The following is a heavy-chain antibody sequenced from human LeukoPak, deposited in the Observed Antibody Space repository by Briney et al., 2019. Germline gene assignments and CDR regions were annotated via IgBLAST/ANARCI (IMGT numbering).Heavy chain of an antibody. CDR2: ISWNSGSI. CDR1: GFTFDDYA. Sequence: QPGRSLRLSCAASGFTFDDYAMHWVRQAPGKGLEWVSGISWNSGSIGYADSVKGRFTISRDNAKNSLYLQMNSLRAEDTALYYYAKRGLDDNRYFDFWGQGTLVTVSS. D-gene: IGHD3-16*02. J-gene: IGHJ4*02. V-gene: IGHV3-9*01. CDR3: AKRGLDDNRYFDF.